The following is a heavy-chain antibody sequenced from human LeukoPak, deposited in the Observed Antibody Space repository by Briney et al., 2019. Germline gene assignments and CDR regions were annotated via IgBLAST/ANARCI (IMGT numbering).Heavy chain of an antibody. J-gene: IGHJ4*02. D-gene: IGHD4-23*01. CDR1: GFTFDDYA. V-gene: IGHV3-43D*03. Sequence: GGSLRLSSAASGFTFDDYAMHWVRQAPGKGLEWVSLISWDGGGTYYADSVKGRFTISRDNSKNSLYLQMNSLRAEDTALYYCAKDRYGGKGYYFDYWGQGTLVTVSS. CDR2: ISWDGGGT. CDR3: AKDRYGGKGYYFDY.